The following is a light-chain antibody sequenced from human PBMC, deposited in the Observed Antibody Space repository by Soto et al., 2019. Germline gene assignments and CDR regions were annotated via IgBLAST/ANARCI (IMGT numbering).Light chain of an antibody. V-gene: IGLV1-44*01. CDR2: SDN. CDR3: AAWDVSLVV. J-gene: IGLJ2*01. CDR1: SSNIGTNT. Sequence: QSVLTQPPSASGTPGRRVTISCSGSSSNIGTNTVIWYQQLPGAAPKLLIYSDNQRPSGVPDRFAGSKSGTSASLAISGLQSEDEADYYCAAWDVSLVVFGGGTKVTLL.